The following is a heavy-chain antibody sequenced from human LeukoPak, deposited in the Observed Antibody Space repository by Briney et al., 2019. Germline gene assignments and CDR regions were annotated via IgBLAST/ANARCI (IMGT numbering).Heavy chain of an antibody. CDR2: ISAYNGNT. V-gene: IGHV1-18*01. CDR3: ARDNSVGDIAWWFDP. Sequence: ASVKVSCKASGYTFTSYGISWVRQAPGQGLEWMGWISAYNGNTNYAQKLQGRVTMTTDTSTSTDYMELSSLRSEDTAVYYCARDNSVGDIAWWFDPWGQGTLVTVSS. J-gene: IGHJ5*02. D-gene: IGHD3-16*02. CDR1: GYTFTSYG.